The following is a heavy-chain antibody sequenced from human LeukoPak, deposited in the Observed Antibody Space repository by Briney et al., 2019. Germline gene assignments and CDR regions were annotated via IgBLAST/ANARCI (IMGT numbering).Heavy chain of an antibody. Sequence: GGSLRLSCAASGFTFSSYSMNWVRQAPGKGLEWVSSISSSSYIYYADSVKGRFTISRDNAKNSLYLQMNSLRAEDTAVYYCAGQYYDYVWGSYRLDYWGQGTLVTVSP. V-gene: IGHV3-21*01. CDR1: GFTFSSYS. D-gene: IGHD3-16*02. CDR3: AGQYYDYVWGSYRLDY. CDR2: ISSSSYI. J-gene: IGHJ4*02.